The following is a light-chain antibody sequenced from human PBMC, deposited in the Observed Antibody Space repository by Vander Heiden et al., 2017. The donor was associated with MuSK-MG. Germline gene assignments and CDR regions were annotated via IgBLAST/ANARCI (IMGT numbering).Light chain of an antibody. CDR1: QSLLHSNGYNY. CDR3: RQGLQTPRT. V-gene: IGKV2-28*01. Sequence: DIVMTQSPLSLPVTPGEPASISCRSSQSLLHSNGYNYLDWYLQRPGQSPQLLIYLGSHRASGVPDRCSGSGSATDFTLKISRVEAEDVGVYYCRQGLQTPRTFGQGTKLXIK. J-gene: IGKJ1*01. CDR2: LGS.